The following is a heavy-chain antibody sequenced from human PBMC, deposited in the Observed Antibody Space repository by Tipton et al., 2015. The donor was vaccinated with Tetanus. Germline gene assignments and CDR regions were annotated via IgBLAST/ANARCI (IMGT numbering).Heavy chain of an antibody. CDR1: GGSASSGSYY. D-gene: IGHD3-3*01. Sequence: TLSLTCTIFGGSASSGSYYWAWIRQPPGKGLEYIGYILYGGGTHYNPSLKSRVTVSADPSQNQFSLKLSSVTAADTAVYYCARIHDFLSGHFDFWGQGTLVAVSS. CDR2: ILYGGGT. CDR3: ARIHDFLSGHFDF. J-gene: IGHJ4*02. V-gene: IGHV4-61*01.